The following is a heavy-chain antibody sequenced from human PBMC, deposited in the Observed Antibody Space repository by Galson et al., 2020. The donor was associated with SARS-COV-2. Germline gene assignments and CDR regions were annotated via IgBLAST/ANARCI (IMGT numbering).Heavy chain of an antibody. Sequence: SETLSLTCTVSGGSISSGGYYWSWIRQHPGKGLEWIGYIYYSGSTYYNPSLKSRVTISVDTSKNQFSLKLSSVTAADTAVYYCASDSGIVGAAGYWGQGTLVTVSS. V-gene: IGHV4-31*03. CDR3: ASDSGIVGAAGY. CDR1: GGSISSGGYY. CDR2: IYYSGST. D-gene: IGHD1-26*01. J-gene: IGHJ4*02.